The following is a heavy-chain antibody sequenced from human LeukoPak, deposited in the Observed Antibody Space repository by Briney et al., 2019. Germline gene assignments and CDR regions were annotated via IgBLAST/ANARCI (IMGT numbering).Heavy chain of an antibody. CDR2: ISPNSGGT. Sequence: ASVKVSCKASGYMFTANYMHWVRQAPGQGLEWMGWISPNSGGTKYAEKFQGRVTLTRDTSISTVYMELSRLKTDDTAVYYCARRRMVGSNWFDPWGQGTLVTVSS. CDR3: ARRRMVGSNWFDP. CDR1: GYMFTANY. D-gene: IGHD2-8*01. J-gene: IGHJ5*02. V-gene: IGHV1-2*02.